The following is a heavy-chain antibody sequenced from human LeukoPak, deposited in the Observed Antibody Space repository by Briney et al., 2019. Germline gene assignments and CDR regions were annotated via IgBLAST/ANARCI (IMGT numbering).Heavy chain of an antibody. CDR1: GGSISSSSYY. V-gene: IGHV4-39*07. CDR2: IYYSGST. CDR3: ARDASGGYQYNWFDP. D-gene: IGHD1-26*01. Sequence: PSETLSLTCTVSGGSISSSSYYWGWIRQPPGKGLEWIGSIYYSGSTYYNPSLKSRVTISVDTSKNQFSLKLSSVTAADTAVYYCARDASGGYQYNWFDPWGQGTLVTVSS. J-gene: IGHJ5*02.